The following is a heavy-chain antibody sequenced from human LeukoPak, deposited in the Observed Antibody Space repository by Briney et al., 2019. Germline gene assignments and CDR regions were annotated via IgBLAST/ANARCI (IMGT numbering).Heavy chain of an antibody. J-gene: IGHJ4*02. CDR2: IYTSGST. Sequence: SQTLSLTCTVSGGSISSGSYYWSWIRQPAGKGLEWIGRIYTSGSTNYNPSLKSRVTISVDTSKNQFSLELSSVTAADTAVYYCARELVPAAYGYWGQGTLVTVSS. CDR1: GGSISSGSYY. D-gene: IGHD2-2*01. CDR3: ARELVPAAYGY. V-gene: IGHV4-61*02.